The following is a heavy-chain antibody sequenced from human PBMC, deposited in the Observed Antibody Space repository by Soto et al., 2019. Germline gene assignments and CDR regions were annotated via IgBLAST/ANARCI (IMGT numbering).Heavy chain of an antibody. J-gene: IGHJ4*02. CDR2: ISGSGNST. CDR3: AKGKTASCYGPAGY. V-gene: IGHV3-23*01. CDR1: GFTFSSYA. Sequence: GGSLRLSCAVSGFTFSSYAMSWVRQAPGKGLEWVSAISGSGNSTYFADSVKGRFTISRDDSKNTLYLQMDSLRAEDTAVYYCAKGKTASCYGPAGYWGQGTLVTVSS. D-gene: IGHD2-2*01.